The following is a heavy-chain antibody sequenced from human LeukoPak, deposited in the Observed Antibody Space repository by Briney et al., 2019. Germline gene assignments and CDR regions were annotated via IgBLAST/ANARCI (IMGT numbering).Heavy chain of an antibody. CDR2: INPNSGGT. D-gene: IGHD1-14*01. V-gene: IGHV1-2*06. CDR1: GYNFNVYH. Sequence: ASVKVSCKTSGYNFNVYHMHWVRQAPGQGLEWMGRINPNSGGTNYAQKFQGRVTMTRDTSISTAYMELSRLRSDDTAVYYCARLRGTGAANWGQGTLVTVSS. J-gene: IGHJ4*02. CDR3: ARLRGTGAAN.